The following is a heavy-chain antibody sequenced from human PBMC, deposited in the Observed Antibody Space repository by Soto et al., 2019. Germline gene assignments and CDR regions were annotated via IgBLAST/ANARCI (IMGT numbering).Heavy chain of an antibody. V-gene: IGHV1-18*01. Sequence: QVQLVQSGGVVKKPGASVKVSCKTSGYTFSSYVISWVRQAPGQGLEWMGWISAFNGKTDYAQKLQGRVTMTTDTSTSTAYMEVRSLRSDDTAVYYCARGRRYGMDVWGQGITVTVSS. CDR2: ISAFNGKT. CDR3: ARGRRYGMDV. CDR1: GYTFSSYV. J-gene: IGHJ6*02.